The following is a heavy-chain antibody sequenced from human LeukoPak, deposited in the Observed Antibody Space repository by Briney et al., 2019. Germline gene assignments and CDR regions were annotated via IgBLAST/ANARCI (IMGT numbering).Heavy chain of an antibody. Sequence: PGGSLRLSCAASGFTFSSYAMSWVRQAPGKGLEWVANIKQDGSEKYYVDSVKGRFTISRDNAKNSLYLQMNSLRAEDTAVYYCARDEYSSPYYYYYYMDVWGKGTTVTVSS. D-gene: IGHD6-6*01. V-gene: IGHV3-7*01. J-gene: IGHJ6*03. CDR3: ARDEYSSPYYYYYYMDV. CDR1: GFTFSSYA. CDR2: IKQDGSEK.